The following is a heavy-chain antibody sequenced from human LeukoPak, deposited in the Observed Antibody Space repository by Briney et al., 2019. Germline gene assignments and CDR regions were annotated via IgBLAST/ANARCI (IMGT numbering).Heavy chain of an antibody. D-gene: IGHD1-1*01. CDR1: GYSISSGHY. V-gene: IGHV4-38-2*02. CDR3: ASLLSWNDY. J-gene: IGHJ4*02. CDR2: MYHSGST. Sequence: SETLSLTCTVSGYSISSGHYWGWIRQPPGKGLEWIGSMYHSGSTYYNPSLKSRVTISVDTSKNQFSMKLSSVTAADTAVYYCASLLSWNDYWGQGTLVTVSS.